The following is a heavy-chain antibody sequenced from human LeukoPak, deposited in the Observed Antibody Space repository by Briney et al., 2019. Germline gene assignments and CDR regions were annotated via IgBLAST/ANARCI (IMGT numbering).Heavy chain of an antibody. CDR3: AIRSYRAFDI. CDR1: GYSISSGYY. D-gene: IGHD1-26*01. J-gene: IGHJ3*02. Sequence: PSETLSLTCAVSGYSISSGYYWGWIRQPPGKGLEWIGSIYHSGSTYYNPSLKSRVTMSVDTSKNQFSLKLSSVTAADTAVYYCAIRSYRAFDIWGQGTMVTVSS. CDR2: IYHSGST. V-gene: IGHV4-38-2*01.